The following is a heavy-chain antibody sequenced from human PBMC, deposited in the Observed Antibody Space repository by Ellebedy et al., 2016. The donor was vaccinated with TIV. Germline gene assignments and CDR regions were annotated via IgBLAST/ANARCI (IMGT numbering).Heavy chain of an antibody. CDR1: GLTFSSHA. CDR3: ARDQVGVGPAFDI. Sequence: GESLKISCAASGLTFSSHAMSWVRQAPRKGLEWVSSITESGGNTYYADSVKGRFTISRDNSKNTLYLQMNSLRAEDTAVYYCARDQVGVGPAFDIWGQGTMVTVSS. D-gene: IGHD1-26*01. J-gene: IGHJ3*02. V-gene: IGHV3-23*01. CDR2: ITESGGNT.